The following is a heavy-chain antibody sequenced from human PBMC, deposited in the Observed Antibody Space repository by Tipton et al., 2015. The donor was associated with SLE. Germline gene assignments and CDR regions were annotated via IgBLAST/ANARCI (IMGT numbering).Heavy chain of an antibody. V-gene: IGHV4-59*01. CDR3: ARDSVQLEPSSAFDI. D-gene: IGHD1-1*01. CDR2: IYYSGST. Sequence: TLSLTCAVSGASISSYYWSWIRQPPGKGLEWIGYIYYSGSTNYNPSLKSRVTISVDTSKNQFSLKLSSVTAADTAVYYCARDSVQLEPSSAFDIWGRGTMVTVSS. J-gene: IGHJ3*02. CDR1: GASISSYY.